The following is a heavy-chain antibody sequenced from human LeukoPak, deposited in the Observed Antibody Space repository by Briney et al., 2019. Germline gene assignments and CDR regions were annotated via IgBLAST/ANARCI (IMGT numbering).Heavy chain of an antibody. J-gene: IGHJ4*02. D-gene: IGHD6-19*01. CDR1: GFTFSSHG. Sequence: GRSLRLSCAASGFTFSSHGMHWVRQAPGKGLEWVAVISYDGSNKYYADSVKGRFTISRDNSKNTLYLQMNSLRAEDTAVYYCAKGPDPEDSSGWYHFDYWGQGTLVTVSS. CDR3: AKGPDPEDSSGWYHFDY. CDR2: ISYDGSNK. V-gene: IGHV3-30*18.